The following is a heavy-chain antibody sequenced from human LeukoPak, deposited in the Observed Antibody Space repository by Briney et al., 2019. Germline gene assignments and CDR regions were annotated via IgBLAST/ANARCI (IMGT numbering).Heavy chain of an antibody. CDR1: GFTVSSNY. D-gene: IGHD3-9*01. J-gene: IGHJ6*02. Sequence: GGSLRLSCAASGFTVSSNYMSWVRRAPGKGLEWVSVIYSGGSTYYADSVKGRFTISRDNSKNTLYLQMNSLRAEDTAVYYCAREVRYFDWLLPDYYYGMDVWGQGTTVTVSS. CDR2: IYSGGST. CDR3: AREVRYFDWLLPDYYYGMDV. V-gene: IGHV3-53*01.